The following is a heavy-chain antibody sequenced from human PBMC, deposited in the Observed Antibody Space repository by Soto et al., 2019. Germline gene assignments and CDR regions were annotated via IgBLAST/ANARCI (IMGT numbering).Heavy chain of an antibody. V-gene: IGHV4-31*03. D-gene: IGHD1-1*01. J-gene: IGHJ6*02. CDR1: GGSIRSGGYY. CDR3: ARDRLMATAGTARHYFGLDV. CDR2: IYYSGNT. Sequence: SETLSLNCTVSGGSIRSGGYYWSWVRQNPRRGLEWIGNIYYSGNTYYNPSLKSRLTISVDTSKNQFSLNLSSVTAADTAVYYCARDRLMATAGTARHYFGLDVWSQGTTVTVS.